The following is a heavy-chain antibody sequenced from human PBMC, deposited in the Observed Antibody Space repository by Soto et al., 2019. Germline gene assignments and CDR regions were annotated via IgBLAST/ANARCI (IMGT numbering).Heavy chain of an antibody. CDR3: ARGGMTTVTQKEVLLDY. Sequence: SETLSLTCAVYGGSFSGYYWSWIRQPPGKGLEWIGEINHSGSTNYNPSLKSRVTISVDTSKNQFSLKLSSVTAADTAVYYCARGGMTTVTQKEVLLDYWGQGTLVTVSS. J-gene: IGHJ4*02. CDR2: INHSGST. CDR1: GGSFSGYY. D-gene: IGHD4-17*01. V-gene: IGHV4-34*01.